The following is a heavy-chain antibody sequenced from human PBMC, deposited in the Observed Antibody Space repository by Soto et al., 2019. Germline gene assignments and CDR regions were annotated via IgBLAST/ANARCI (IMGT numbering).Heavy chain of an antibody. D-gene: IGHD1-26*01. CDR3: ARYLLSGSYPSAFDI. CDR2: IYYSGST. CDR1: GGSIRSGGYY. Sequence: QVQLQESGPGLVKPSQTLSLTCSVSGGSIRSGGYYWSWIRQHPGRGLEWIGYIYYSGSTYHNPPLKSRVSISVDTSKNQFSLKLTSVTAADTAVYYCARYLLSGSYPSAFDIWGQGTMVTVSS. V-gene: IGHV4-31*03. J-gene: IGHJ3*02.